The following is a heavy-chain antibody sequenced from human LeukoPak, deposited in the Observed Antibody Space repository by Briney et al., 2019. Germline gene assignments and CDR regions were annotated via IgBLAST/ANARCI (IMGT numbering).Heavy chain of an antibody. CDR3: ARGALRLGELSPH. CDR1: GFTFSSYG. D-gene: IGHD3-16*02. V-gene: IGHV3-33*01. CDR2: IWYDGSNK. J-gene: IGHJ4*02. Sequence: GGSLRLSCAASGFTFSSYGMHWVRQAPGKGLEWVAVIWYDGSNKYYADSVKGRFTISRDNSKNTLYLQMNSLRAEDTAVYYCARGALRLGELSPHWGQGTLVTVSS.